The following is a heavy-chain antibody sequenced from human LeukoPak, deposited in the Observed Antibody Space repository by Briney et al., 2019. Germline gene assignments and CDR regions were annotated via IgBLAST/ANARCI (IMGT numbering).Heavy chain of an antibody. CDR2: ISSSSSFI. J-gene: IGHJ4*02. D-gene: IGHD6-13*01. V-gene: IGHV3-21*01. CDR3: ARGYSSSWYLD. Sequence: GGSLRLSCAGSGFNFSSYSMSWVRQAPWKGLEFVSSISSSSSFIYYADSVKGRFTISRDNAKKSLSLQMNSLSADDTAVYYCARGYSSSWYLDWGQGTLVTVSS. CDR1: GFNFSSYS.